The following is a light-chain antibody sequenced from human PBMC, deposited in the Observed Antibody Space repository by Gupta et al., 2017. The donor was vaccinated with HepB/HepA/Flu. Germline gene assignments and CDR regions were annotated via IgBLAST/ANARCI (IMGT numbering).Light chain of an antibody. CDR3: QQRDSTPIT. CDR2: AAS. Sequence: DIQMTQSPSSLSASVGDRVTITCRASQSISSYLNWYQQKPGKAPKLLIYAASSVQSGVPSRFSGSGSGTDFTLTISSLQPEDFATYYCQQRDSTPITFGXGTKVEIK. V-gene: IGKV1-39*01. CDR1: QSISSY. J-gene: IGKJ4*01.